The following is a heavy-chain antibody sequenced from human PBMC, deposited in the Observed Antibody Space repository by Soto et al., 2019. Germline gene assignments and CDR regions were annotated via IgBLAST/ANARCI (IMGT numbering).Heavy chain of an antibody. CDR3: ARGPSYSDSYFDH. Sequence: SLRLSCAASGFTFSSYAMHWVRQAPGKGLQWLAVISYDGNNKYYADSVEGRFTISRDNSKNTVYLQMNSLRLEDTAVYYCARGPSYSDSYFDHWGLGTLVTVSS. CDR1: GFTFSSYA. D-gene: IGHD4-17*01. CDR2: ISYDGNNK. J-gene: IGHJ4*02. V-gene: IGHV3-30*03.